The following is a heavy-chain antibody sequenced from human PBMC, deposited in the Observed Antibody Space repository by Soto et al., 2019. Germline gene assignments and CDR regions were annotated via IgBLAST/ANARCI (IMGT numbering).Heavy chain of an antibody. V-gene: IGHV4-30-2*06. CDR3: ARDYYGMDV. CDR1: GGSISSGGYS. CDR2: TYQSGSA. J-gene: IGHJ6*02. Sequence: SETLSLTCTVSGGSISSGGYSWTWLRQSPGKGLEWIGYTYQSGSAFYNPSLKSRVTISVDRSKNQFSLNLTSVTAADTAVYYCARDYYGMDVWGQGTTVTVSS.